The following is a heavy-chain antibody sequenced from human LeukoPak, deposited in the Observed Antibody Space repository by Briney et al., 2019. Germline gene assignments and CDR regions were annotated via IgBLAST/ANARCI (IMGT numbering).Heavy chain of an antibody. Sequence: SETLSLTCTVSGGSISSYYWSWIRQPAGKGLEWIGRIYTSGSTNYNPSLKSRVTISVDTSKNQFSLKLSPVTAADTAVYYCASETRGSPGGWYFDYWGQGTLVTVSS. J-gene: IGHJ4*02. V-gene: IGHV4-4*07. CDR2: IYTSGST. D-gene: IGHD3-16*01. CDR1: GGSISSYY. CDR3: ASETRGSPGGWYFDY.